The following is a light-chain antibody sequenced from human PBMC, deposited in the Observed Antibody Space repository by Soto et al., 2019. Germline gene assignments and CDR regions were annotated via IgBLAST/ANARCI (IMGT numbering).Light chain of an antibody. CDR2: EGS. CDR3: CSFAGSDTVI. V-gene: IGLV2-23*01. J-gene: IGLJ1*01. Sequence: QSALTQPASVSGSPGQSITISCTGTSSDVGSYNLVSWYQQHPGKPPKLLIYEGSKRPSGVSDRFSGSKSGNMASLTISGLQDEEEADFYCCSFAGSDTVIFGGGTKVTVL. CDR1: SSDVGSYNL.